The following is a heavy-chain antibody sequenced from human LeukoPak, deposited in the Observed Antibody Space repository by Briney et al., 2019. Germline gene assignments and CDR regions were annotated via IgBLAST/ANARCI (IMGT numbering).Heavy chain of an antibody. D-gene: IGHD3-16*01. CDR1: GYRFSTSD. CDR3: VRGGEIGLDY. J-gene: IGHJ4*02. Sequence: GGSLRLSCAASGYRFSTSDMHWVRQGSGRGLEWVSSIASTGETYYAPSVKGRFTISRENAKNPLYLQMNSLRGGDTAIYHCVRGGEIGLDYWGQGTLVTVSS. V-gene: IGHV3-13*01. CDR2: IASTGET.